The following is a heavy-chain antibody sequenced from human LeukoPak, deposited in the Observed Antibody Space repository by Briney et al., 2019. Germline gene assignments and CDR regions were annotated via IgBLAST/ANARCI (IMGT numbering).Heavy chain of an antibody. J-gene: IGHJ4*02. V-gene: IGHV1-8*01. CDR3: ARGSGSSGYQLPVY. Sequence: ASVKASCKASGYTFTSYDINWVRQATGQGLEWMGWMNPNSGNTGYAQKFQGRVTMTRNTSISTAYMELSSLRSEDTAVYYCARGSGSSGYQLPVYWGQGTLVTVSS. CDR2: MNPNSGNT. D-gene: IGHD3-22*01. CDR1: GYTFTSYD.